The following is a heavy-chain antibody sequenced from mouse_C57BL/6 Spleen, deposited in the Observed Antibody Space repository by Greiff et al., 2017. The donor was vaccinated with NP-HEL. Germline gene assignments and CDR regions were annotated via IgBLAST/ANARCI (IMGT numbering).Heavy chain of an antibody. CDR1: GYTFTDYN. J-gene: IGHJ1*03. Sequence: VQLKESGPELVKPGASVKMSCKASGYTFTDYNMHWVKQSHGKSLEWIGYINPNNGGTSYNQKFKGKATLTVNKSSSTAYMELRSLTSEDSAVYYCASGKYYDYDVWYFDVWGTGTTVTVSS. CDR3: ASGKYYDYDVWYFDV. CDR2: INPNNGGT. V-gene: IGHV1-22*01. D-gene: IGHD2-4*01.